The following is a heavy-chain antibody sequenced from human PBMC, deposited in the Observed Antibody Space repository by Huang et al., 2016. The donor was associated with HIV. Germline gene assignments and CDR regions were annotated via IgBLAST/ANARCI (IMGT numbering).Heavy chain of an antibody. CDR2: INTITGNP. Sequence: QVQLVQSVSEFKRPGASVRVSCRASGYRFTGYGLHWVRPAPGQGLEWLGWINTITGNPTYAPDFTGRFVFSLDTSISTAYLQINSLQPDDTAIYYCARQASGIQLFGYWGQGTLVTVSS. J-gene: IGHJ4*02. CDR1: GYRFTGYG. D-gene: IGHD5-18*01. CDR3: ARQASGIQLFGY. V-gene: IGHV7-4-1*02.